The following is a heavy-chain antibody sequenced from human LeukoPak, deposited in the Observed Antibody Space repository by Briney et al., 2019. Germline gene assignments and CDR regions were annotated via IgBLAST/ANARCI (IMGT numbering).Heavy chain of an antibody. CDR1: GFTFSNYW. CDR3: ARDLFVKQWLVPVGIDY. D-gene: IGHD6-19*01. J-gene: IGHJ4*02. CDR2: IKTDGSEK. V-gene: IGHV3-7*01. Sequence: GGSLRLSCEGSGFTFSNYWMGWVRQAPGKGLQWVANIKTDGSEKYYVDSVKGRFTISRDNAKNSLYLQMNSLRAEDTAVYYCARDLFVKQWLVPVGIDYWGQGTLVTVSS.